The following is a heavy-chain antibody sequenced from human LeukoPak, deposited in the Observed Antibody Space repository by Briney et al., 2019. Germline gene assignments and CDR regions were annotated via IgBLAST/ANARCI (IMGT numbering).Heavy chain of an antibody. CDR3: ARGGKDIVVVVAATPLLPFDY. Sequence: MPSETLSLTCAVYGGSFSGYYWSWIRQPPGKGLEWIGEINHSGSTNYNPSLKSRVTISVDTSKNQFSLKLSSVTAADTAVYYCARGGKDIVVVVAATPLLPFDYWGQGTLVTVSS. CDR1: GGSFSGYY. CDR2: INHSGST. J-gene: IGHJ4*02. D-gene: IGHD2-15*01. V-gene: IGHV4-34*01.